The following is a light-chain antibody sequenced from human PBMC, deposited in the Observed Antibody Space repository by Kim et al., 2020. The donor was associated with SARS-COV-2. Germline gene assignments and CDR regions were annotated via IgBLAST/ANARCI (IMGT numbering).Light chain of an antibody. CDR1: SSDVGGYNY. V-gene: IGLV2-14*01. Sequence: QSALTQPASVSGSPGQSITISCTGTSSDVGGYNYVSWYQQHPGKAPKLMIYDVIKRPSGVSNRFSGSKSGNTASLTISGLQAEDEADYYCSSYTSSSTYIFGTGTKSPS. CDR3: SSYTSSSTYI. CDR2: DVI. J-gene: IGLJ1*01.